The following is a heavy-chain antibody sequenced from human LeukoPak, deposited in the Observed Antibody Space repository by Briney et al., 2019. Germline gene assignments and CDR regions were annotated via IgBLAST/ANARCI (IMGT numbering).Heavy chain of an antibody. Sequence: SETLSPTCAVYGGSFSGYYWSWIRQPPGKGLEWIGQVHYGGISYYNPSLKSRVTLSLDTSKKQLSLELSSVTAADTAVYYCARHLIGSYSFDNWGQGTLVTVSS. V-gene: IGHV4-34*01. J-gene: IGHJ4*02. CDR3: ARHLIGSYSFDN. D-gene: IGHD1-26*01. CDR1: GGSFSGYY. CDR2: VHYGGIS.